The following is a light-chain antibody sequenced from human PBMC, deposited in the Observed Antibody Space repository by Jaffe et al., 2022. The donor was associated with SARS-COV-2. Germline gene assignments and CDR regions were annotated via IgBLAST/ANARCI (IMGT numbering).Light chain of an antibody. CDR2: GNN. J-gene: IGLJ2*01. CDR3: QSYDRSLSGFVV. Sequence: QSVLTQPPSVSGAPGQRVTISCRGSSSNIGAGYDVHWYQQFPGTAPRRLIYGNNNRPSGVPDRFSGSKSGTSASLAITGLQAEDEANYYCQSYDRSLSGFVVFGGGTKLTVL. V-gene: IGLV1-40*01. CDR1: SSNIGAGYD.